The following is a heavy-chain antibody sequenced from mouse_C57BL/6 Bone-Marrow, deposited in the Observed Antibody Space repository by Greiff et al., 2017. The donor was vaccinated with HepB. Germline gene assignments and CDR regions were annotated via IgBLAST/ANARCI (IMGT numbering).Heavy chain of an antibody. CDR3: ARDYYYGSTYYDAMDY. V-gene: IGHV5-4*01. CDR2: ISAGGSYT. Sequence: EVQRVESGGGLVTPGGSLKLSCAASGFTFSSYAMSWVRQTPEQRLEWVATISAGGSYTYYPDNVKGRFTISRDNAKNNPYLQMSQLTSEDTAVYYCARDYYYGSTYYDAMDYWGQGTAVTVSA. D-gene: IGHD1-1*01. J-gene: IGHJ4*01. CDR1: GFTFSSYA.